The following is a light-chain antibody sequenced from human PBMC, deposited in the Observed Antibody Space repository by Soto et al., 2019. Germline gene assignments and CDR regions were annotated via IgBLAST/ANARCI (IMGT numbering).Light chain of an antibody. CDR1: SSDVGGYND. J-gene: IGLJ1*01. CDR2: EVS. V-gene: IGLV2-14*01. CDR3: SSYPSSTPYV. Sequence: QSALTQPASVSGSPGQSITISCTGTSSDVGGYNDVSWYQQHPGKAPKLMIYEVSNRPSGVSNRFSGAKSDNTASLTISGLQAEDVADYYCSSYPSSTPYVFGTGTKVTVL.